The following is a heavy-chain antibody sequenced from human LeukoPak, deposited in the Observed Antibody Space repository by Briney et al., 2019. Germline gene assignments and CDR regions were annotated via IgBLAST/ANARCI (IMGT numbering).Heavy chain of an antibody. CDR2: ISSSGSTI. CDR3: ARNHYGSGSYYTTQYCYYMDV. D-gene: IGHD3-10*01. V-gene: IGHV3-48*03. CDR1: GFTFSSYE. Sequence: AGGSLRLSCAASGFTFSSYEMNWVRQAPGKGLEWVSYISSSGSTIYYADSVKGRFTISRDNAKNSLYLQMNSLRAEDTAVYYCARNHYGSGSYYTTQYCYYMDVWGKGTTVTISS. J-gene: IGHJ6*03.